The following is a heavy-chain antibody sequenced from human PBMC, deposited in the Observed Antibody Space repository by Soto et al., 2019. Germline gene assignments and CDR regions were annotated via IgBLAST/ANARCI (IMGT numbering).Heavy chain of an antibody. V-gene: IGHV1-3*01. CDR2: INAANGDT. J-gene: IGHJ5*02. CDR1: GYTFTSYG. Sequence: ASVQVSCKASGYTFTSYGIHWVRQAPGQRLEWMGWINAANGDTIYSPKFQGRVTITRDTSASTAYMELSSLRSEDTAVYYCVRRHVSATGIDWFDPWGQGTLVTVSS. CDR3: VRRHVSATGIDWFDP. D-gene: IGHD6-13*01.